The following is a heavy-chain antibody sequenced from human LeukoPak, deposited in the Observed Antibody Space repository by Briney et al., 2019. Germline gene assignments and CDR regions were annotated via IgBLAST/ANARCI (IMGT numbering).Heavy chain of an antibody. CDR3: AKEVPGRGWYTVGY. D-gene: IGHD6-19*01. J-gene: IGHJ4*02. V-gene: IGHV3-23*01. CDR2: MSSVSRT. CDR1: GFTFSSYA. Sequence: GGSLRLSCAASGFTFSSYALSWFRQAPGKGLEWVSAMSSVSRTYYADSVKGRFAVSRDNSKNTLFLDMSSLRAEDTAVYYCAKEVPGRGWYTVGYWGQGILVTVSS.